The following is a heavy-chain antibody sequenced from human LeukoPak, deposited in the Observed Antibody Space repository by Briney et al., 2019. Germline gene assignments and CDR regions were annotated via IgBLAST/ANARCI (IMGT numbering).Heavy chain of an antibody. Sequence: PSETLSLTCTVSGGSISSYYWSWIRQPPGKGLEWIGYIYYSGSTNYNPSLESRVTIFKDMSKNQLFLRLSSVTAADTAVYYCARTNDFWTGYYEKWGRGTLVTVSS. J-gene: IGHJ4*02. V-gene: IGHV4-59*08. CDR1: GGSISSYY. CDR2: IYYSGST. D-gene: IGHD3/OR15-3a*01. CDR3: ARTNDFWTGYYEK.